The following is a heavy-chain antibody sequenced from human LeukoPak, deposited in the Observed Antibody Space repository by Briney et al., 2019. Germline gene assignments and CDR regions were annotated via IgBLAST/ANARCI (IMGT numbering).Heavy chain of an antibody. D-gene: IGHD7-27*01. V-gene: IGHV4-39*01. CDR2: IYYSGSA. CDR3: ATNWGGDAFDI. Sequence: SETLSLTCTVSGGSISSSSYYWGWIRQPPGKGLEWIGGIYYSGSAYYNPSLKSRVTISVDTSKNQFSLKLSSVTAADTAVYYCATNWGGDAFDIWGQGTMVTVSS. J-gene: IGHJ3*02. CDR1: GGSISSSSYY.